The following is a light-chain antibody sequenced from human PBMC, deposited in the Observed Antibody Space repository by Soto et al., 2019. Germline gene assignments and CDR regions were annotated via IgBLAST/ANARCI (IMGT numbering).Light chain of an antibody. Sequence: QLTQSPSSLSASVGDRVTITCRASQGISSYLAWYQQKPGKAPKLLIYAASTLQSGVPSRFSGSGSGTDFTLTISRLEPEDFAVYYCQQYGSSGTFGQGTKV. CDR1: QGISSY. CDR3: QQYGSSGT. CDR2: AAS. V-gene: IGKV1-9*01. J-gene: IGKJ1*01.